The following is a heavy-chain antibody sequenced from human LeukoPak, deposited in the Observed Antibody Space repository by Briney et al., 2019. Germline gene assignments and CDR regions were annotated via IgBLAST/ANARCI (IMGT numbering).Heavy chain of an antibody. D-gene: IGHD2-2*01. CDR1: GFTFSSYW. J-gene: IGHJ6*02. CDR3: ARELSVRYCSSTSCHYYYYGMDV. Sequence: GGSLRLSCAASGFTFSSYWMHWVRQAPGKGLEWVSAIGTAGDTYYPGSVKGRFTISRENAKNSLYLQMNSLRAGDTAVYYCARELSVRYCSSTSCHYYYYGMDVWGQGTTVTVSS. CDR2: IGTAGDT. V-gene: IGHV3-13*01.